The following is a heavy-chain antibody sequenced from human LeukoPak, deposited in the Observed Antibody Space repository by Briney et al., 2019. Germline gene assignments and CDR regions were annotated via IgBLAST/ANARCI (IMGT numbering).Heavy chain of an antibody. D-gene: IGHD1-26*01. J-gene: IGHJ4*02. CDR2: IYTSGST. CDR3: ARDRAEWELLPIYDY. V-gene: IGHV4-61*02. Sequence: SQTLSLTCTVSGGFISSGSYYWSWIRQPAGKGLEWIGRIYTSGSTNYNPSLKSRVTISVDTSKNQFSLKLSSVTAADTAVYYCARDRAEWELLPIYDYWGQGTLVTVSS. CDR1: GGFISSGSYY.